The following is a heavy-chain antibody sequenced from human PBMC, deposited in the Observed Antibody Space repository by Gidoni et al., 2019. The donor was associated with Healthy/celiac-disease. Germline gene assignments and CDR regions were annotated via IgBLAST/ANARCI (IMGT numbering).Heavy chain of an antibody. J-gene: IGHJ4*02. V-gene: IGHV4-39*01. D-gene: IGHD3-9*01. Sequence: QLQLQESGPGLVKPSETLSLTCPVSGGSISSRSYYWGWIRQPPGKGLEWIGSIYYSGSTYYNPSLKSRVTISVDTSKNQFSLKLSSVTAADTAVYYCASTHYYDILTGISNAVDYWGQGTLVTVSS. CDR1: GGSISSRSYY. CDR2: IYYSGST. CDR3: ASTHYYDILTGISNAVDY.